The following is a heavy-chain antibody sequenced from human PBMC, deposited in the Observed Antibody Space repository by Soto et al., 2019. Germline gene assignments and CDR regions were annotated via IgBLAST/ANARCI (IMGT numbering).Heavy chain of an antibody. J-gene: IGHJ3*01. V-gene: IGHV4-61*01. Sequence: SETLSLTCTVSGGSVSSGSYYWSWIRQPPGKGLEWIGYIYYSGSTNYNPSLKSRVTISVDTSKNQFSLKLSSVTAADTAVYYCPPDYYDSSGYPTWGQWTMVTLSS. CDR3: PPDYYDSSGYPT. CDR2: IYYSGST. D-gene: IGHD3-22*01. CDR1: GGSVSSGSYY.